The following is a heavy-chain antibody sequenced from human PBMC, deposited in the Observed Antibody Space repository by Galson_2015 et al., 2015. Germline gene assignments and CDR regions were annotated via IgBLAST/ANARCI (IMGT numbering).Heavy chain of an antibody. D-gene: IGHD6-13*01. V-gene: IGHV3-23*01. Sequence: SLRLSCAASGFTFSSNAMSWVRQAPGKGLEWVSAISGSGGSTYYADSVKGRFTISRDNSKNTLYLQMNSLRAEDTAVYYCAKDNMQQLDPTTYYYYGMDVWGQGTTVTVSS. CDR2: ISGSGGST. CDR1: GFTFSSNA. CDR3: AKDNMQQLDPTTYYYYGMDV. J-gene: IGHJ6*02.